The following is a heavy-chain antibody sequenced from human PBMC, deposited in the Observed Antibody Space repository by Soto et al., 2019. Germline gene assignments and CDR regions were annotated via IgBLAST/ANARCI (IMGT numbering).Heavy chain of an antibody. CDR1: GFTFSSYA. D-gene: IGHD6-13*01. CDR3: AKENGYSSTWFEFDY. V-gene: IGHV3-23*01. J-gene: IGHJ4*02. Sequence: EVQLLESGGGLVQPGGSLRLSCAASGFTFSSYAMSWVRQAPGKGLEWVSAISGSGGSTDYADSVKGRFTISRDNSKNTLYLQLNSLRAEDTAVYYCAKENGYSSTWFEFDYWGQGTLVTVSS. CDR2: ISGSGGST.